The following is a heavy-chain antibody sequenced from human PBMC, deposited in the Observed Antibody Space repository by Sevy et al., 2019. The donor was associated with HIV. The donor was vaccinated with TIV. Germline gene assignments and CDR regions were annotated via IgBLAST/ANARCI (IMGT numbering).Heavy chain of an antibody. CDR1: GFSLSDHA. Sequence: GGSLRLSCAASGFSLSDHAVSWVRQTPGKGLEWLAVISNNGRNQYYADSVKGRFTISKDDSKNTLYLQLNSLRAEDTAVYYCARFVGYCSGFRCSIIDFWGQGTLVTVSS. D-gene: IGHD2-15*01. CDR2: ISNNGRNQ. V-gene: IGHV3-30*04. J-gene: IGHJ4*02. CDR3: ARFVGYCSGFRCSIIDF.